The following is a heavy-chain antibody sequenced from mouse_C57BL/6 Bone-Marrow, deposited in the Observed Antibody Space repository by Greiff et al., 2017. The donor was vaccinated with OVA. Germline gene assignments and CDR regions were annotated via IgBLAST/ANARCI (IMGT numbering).Heavy chain of an antibody. CDR2: IDPSDSYT. CDR1: GYTFTSYW. D-gene: IGHD1-1*01. J-gene: IGHJ2*01. CDR3: ARFRITTVVAPYFDY. Sequence: QVQLQQSGAELVRPGTSVKLSCKASGYTFTSYWMHWVKQRPGQGLEWIGVIDPSDSYTNYNQKFKGKATVTVDTSSSTAYMQLSSLTSEDSAVYYCARFRITTVVAPYFDYWGQGTTLTVSS. V-gene: IGHV1-59*01.